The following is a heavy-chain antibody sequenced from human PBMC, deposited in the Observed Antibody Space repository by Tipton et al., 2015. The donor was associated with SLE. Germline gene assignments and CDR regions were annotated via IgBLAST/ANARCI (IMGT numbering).Heavy chain of an antibody. D-gene: IGHD1-1*01. CDR3: ARHVLYTTVGPHWYFDL. J-gene: IGHJ2*01. CDR2: IYYSGNT. Sequence: TLSLTCTVSGGSISSYYWSWIRQPPGKGLEWIGYIYYSGNTNYNPSLKSRVTISVDTSKNQFSLRLSSVTAADTAVYWCARHVLYTTVGPHWYFDLWGRGTLVTVSS. V-gene: IGHV4-59*08. CDR1: GGSISSYY.